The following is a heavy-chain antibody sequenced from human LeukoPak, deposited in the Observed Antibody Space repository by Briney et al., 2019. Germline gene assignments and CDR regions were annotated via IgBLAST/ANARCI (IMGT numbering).Heavy chain of an antibody. D-gene: IGHD6-13*01. CDR3: ARSLPRYSSSWPPIYYYYMDV. J-gene: IGHJ6*03. CDR2: IYYSGST. V-gene: IGHV4-30-4*08. CDR1: GYSISSDYY. Sequence: PSETLSLTCTVSGYSISSDYYWSWIRQPPGNGLEWIGYIYYSGSTYYNPSLKSRVTISVDTSKNQFSLKLSSVTAADTAVYYCARSLPRYSSSWPPIYYYYMDVWGKGTTVTVSS.